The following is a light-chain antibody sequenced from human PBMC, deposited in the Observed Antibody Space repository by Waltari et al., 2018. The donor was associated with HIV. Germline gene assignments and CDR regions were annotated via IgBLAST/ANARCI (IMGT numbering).Light chain of an antibody. Sequence: TQSPLSLSVPPGEPASISCRSSQSLRHHNGYTYLDWYVQKPGHSPLLLFYMGFNRASGVPDRVSGTGSDTDFTLKISRAEAEDAGNYYCKQALQVSFGQGTRLEIK. CDR2: MGF. V-gene: IGKV2-28*01. CDR1: QSLRHHNGYTY. J-gene: IGKJ5*01. CDR3: KQALQVS.